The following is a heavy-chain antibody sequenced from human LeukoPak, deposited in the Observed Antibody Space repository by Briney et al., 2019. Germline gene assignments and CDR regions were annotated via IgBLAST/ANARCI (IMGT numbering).Heavy chain of an antibody. CDR3: ARTAAISSSTHYWYFDL. D-gene: IGHD6-6*01. J-gene: IGHJ2*01. CDR1: GGSISSSSYY. Sequence: SETLSLTCTVSGGSISSSSYYWGWIRQPPGKGLEWIGSIYYSGSTYYNPSLKSRVTISVDTSKNQFSLKLSSVTAADTAVYYCARTAAISSSTHYWYFDLWGRGTLVTVSS. CDR2: IYYSGST. V-gene: IGHV4-39*07.